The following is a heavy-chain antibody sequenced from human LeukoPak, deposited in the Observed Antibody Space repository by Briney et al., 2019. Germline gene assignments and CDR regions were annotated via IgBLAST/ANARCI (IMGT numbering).Heavy chain of an antibody. D-gene: IGHD3-9*01. CDR2: INHSGST. CDR1: GGSFSGYY. Sequence: SETLSLTCAVYGGSFSGYYWSWIRQPPGKGLEWIGEINHSGSTNYNPSLKSRVTISVDTSKNQFSLKLSSVTAADTAVYYCAGGAVLTGFVLASESADFDYWGQGTLVTVSS. V-gene: IGHV4-34*01. CDR3: AGGAVLTGFVLASESADFDY. J-gene: IGHJ4*02.